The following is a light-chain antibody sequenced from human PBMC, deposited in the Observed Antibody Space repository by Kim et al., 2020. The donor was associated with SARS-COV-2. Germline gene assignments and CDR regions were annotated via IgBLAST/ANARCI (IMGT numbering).Light chain of an antibody. CDR3: QQYGSSPRT. CDR2: GAS. Sequence: LYPGERATLSCRASQSGSSNYLAWYQQKPGQAPRLLIYGASSRATGIPDSFSGSGSGTDFTLTISRLEPEDFAVYYCQQYGSSPRTFGQGTKLEIK. J-gene: IGKJ2*02. CDR1: QSGSSNY. V-gene: IGKV3-20*01.